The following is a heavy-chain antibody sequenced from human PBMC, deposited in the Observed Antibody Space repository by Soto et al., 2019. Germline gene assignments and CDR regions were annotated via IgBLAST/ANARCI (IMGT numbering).Heavy chain of an antibody. CDR1: GGSISSYY. V-gene: IGHV4-59*01. D-gene: IGHD4-17*01. J-gene: IGHJ5*02. CDR3: AKIDYGRFDP. Sequence: SETLSLTCTVSGGSISSYYWSWIRQPPGKGLEWIGYIYDSGSTNYNPSLKSRVTISVDTSKNQFSLKLSSVTAADTAVYYCAKIDYGRFDPWGQGTLVTVS. CDR2: IYDSGST.